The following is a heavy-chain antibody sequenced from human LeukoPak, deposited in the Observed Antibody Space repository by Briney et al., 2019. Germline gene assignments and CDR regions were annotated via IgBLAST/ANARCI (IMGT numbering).Heavy chain of an antibody. CDR3: ARGRAGGSTTYNMDV. J-gene: IGHJ6*02. CDR2: LYSGGTA. CDR1: GFTVNTNH. V-gene: IGHV3-66*01. D-gene: IGHD5/OR15-5a*01. Sequence: PGGSLRLSCAASGFTVNTNHMTWVRQAPGKGLEWVSGLYSGGTAYYVDSVKGRFTISRDNSKNTLDLQMNTVRAEDTALYYCARGRAGGSTTYNMDVWGQGTTVTVSS.